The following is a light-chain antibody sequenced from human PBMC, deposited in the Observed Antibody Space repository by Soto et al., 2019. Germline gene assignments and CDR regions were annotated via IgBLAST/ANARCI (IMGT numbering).Light chain of an antibody. CDR2: GNS. CDR3: QSYDSSLSGYV. CDR1: SSNIGTNG. V-gene: IGLV1-40*01. J-gene: IGLJ1*01. Sequence: QAVVTQPPSASEAPRQRVTISCSGSSSNIGTNGVNWYQQLPGKAPKLLIYGNSNRPSGVPDRFSGSKSGTSASLAITGLQAEDEADYYCQSYDSSLSGYVFGTGTKLTVL.